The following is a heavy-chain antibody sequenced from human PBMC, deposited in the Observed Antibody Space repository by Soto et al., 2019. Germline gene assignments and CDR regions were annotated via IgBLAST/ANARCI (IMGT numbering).Heavy chain of an antibody. CDR2: IYWDDDK. J-gene: IGHJ1*01. D-gene: IGHD3-9*01. V-gene: IGHV2-5*02. CDR3: ARRLARGATGLYFQH. Sequence: SGPTLVNPTQTLTLTCTFSRFSHSTRGVGVAWIRQPPGKALEWLALIYWDDDKRYSPSLKSRLTITKDTSKNQVVLTMTNMDPVDTSTYYCARRLARGATGLYFQHWGQGTPVTVSS. CDR1: RFSHSTRGVG.